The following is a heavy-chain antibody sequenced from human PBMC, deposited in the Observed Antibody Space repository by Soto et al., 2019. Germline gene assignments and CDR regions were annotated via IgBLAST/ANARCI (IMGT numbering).Heavy chain of an antibody. Sequence: SETLSLTCAVYGGSFSGYYWSWIRQPPGKGLEWIGEINHSGSTNYNPSLKSRVTISVDTSKNQFSLKLSSVTAADTAVYYCAKRRERYYDFWSARAPSWFDPWGQGTLVTVSS. CDR1: GGSFSGYY. J-gene: IGHJ5*02. D-gene: IGHD3-3*01. V-gene: IGHV4-34*01. CDR2: INHSGST. CDR3: AKRRERYYDFWSARAPSWFDP.